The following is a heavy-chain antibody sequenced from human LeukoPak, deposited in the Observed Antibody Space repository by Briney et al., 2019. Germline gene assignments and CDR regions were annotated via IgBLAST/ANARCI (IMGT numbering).Heavy chain of an antibody. CDR3: AREVMTTVTRSLDY. D-gene: IGHD4-17*01. J-gene: IGHJ4*02. V-gene: IGHV4-34*01. Sequence: SETLSLTCAVYGGSFSGYYWSWIRQPPGKGLEWIGEINHSGSTYYNPSLKSRVTISVDTSKNQFSLKLSSVTAADTAVYYCAREVMTTVTRSLDYWGQGTLVTVSS. CDR1: GGSFSGYY. CDR2: INHSGST.